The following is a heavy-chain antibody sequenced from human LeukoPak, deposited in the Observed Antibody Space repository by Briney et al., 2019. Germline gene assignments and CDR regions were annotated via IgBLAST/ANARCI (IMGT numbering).Heavy chain of an antibody. CDR3: AVVGARGYFDY. D-gene: IGHD1-26*01. J-gene: IGHJ4*02. CDR2: INHSGST. V-gene: IGHV4-34*01. Sequence: SETLSLTCAVYGGSFSGYYWSWIRQPPGKGLEWIGEINHSGSTNYNPSLKSRVTISVDTSKNQFSLKLSSVTAADTAVYYCAVVGARGYFDYWGQGPLVTVSS. CDR1: GGSFSGYY.